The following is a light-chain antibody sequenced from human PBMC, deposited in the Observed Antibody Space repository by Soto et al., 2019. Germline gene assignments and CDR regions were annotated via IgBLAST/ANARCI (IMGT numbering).Light chain of an antibody. CDR3: QQYNGNSRT. Sequence: DIQMTQSPSTLSAFVGDRVTITCRASQSISTWLAWYQQKAGKAPRLLIYKASSLDRGVPSRFSGSGSGTEFTLTISSLQPDDFATYYCQQYNGNSRTFGQGTKLEI. J-gene: IGKJ2*01. V-gene: IGKV1-5*03. CDR1: QSISTW. CDR2: KAS.